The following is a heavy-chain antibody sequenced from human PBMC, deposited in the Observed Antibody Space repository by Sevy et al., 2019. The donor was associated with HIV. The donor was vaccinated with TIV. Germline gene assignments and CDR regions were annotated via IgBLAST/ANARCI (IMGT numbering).Heavy chain of an antibody. CDR3: TRAATRGTTFNWFDP. D-gene: IGHD6-25*01. V-gene: IGHV3-23*01. CDR2: ISGSGGST. Sequence: GGSLRLSCAASGFTFSSYAMSWVRQAPGKGLEWVSVISGSGGSTHYADSVKGRFTISRDNSKNTLYLQMNSLRTEDTALYYCTRAATRGTTFNWFDPWGQGALVTVSS. J-gene: IGHJ5*02. CDR1: GFTFSSYA.